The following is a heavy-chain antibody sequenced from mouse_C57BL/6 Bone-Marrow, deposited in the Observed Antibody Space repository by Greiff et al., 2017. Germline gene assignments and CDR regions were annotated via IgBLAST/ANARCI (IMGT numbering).Heavy chain of an antibody. J-gene: IGHJ2*01. CDR3: ARLYYYGSSSYYFDY. Sequence: VQLKESGGGLVQPGGSLKLSCAASGFTFSDYYMYWVRQTPEKRLEWVAYISNGGGSTYYPDTVKGRFTNSRDNAKNTLYLQMSRLKSEDTAMYYCARLYYYGSSSYYFDYWGQGTTLTVSS. V-gene: IGHV5-12*01. CDR1: GFTFSDYY. CDR2: ISNGGGST. D-gene: IGHD1-1*01.